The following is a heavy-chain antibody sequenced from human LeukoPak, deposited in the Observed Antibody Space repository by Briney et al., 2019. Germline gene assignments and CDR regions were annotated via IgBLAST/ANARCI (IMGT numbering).Heavy chain of an antibody. Sequence: GGSLRLSCAASGFTFSSYAMNWVRQAPGKGLEWVSDISGSGGSTYYADSVKGGFTISRDNSNNTLYLQMNSLRVEDTAVYYCAPDPNKWLRNYWGQGTLVTVSS. CDR1: GFTFSSYA. V-gene: IGHV3-23*01. J-gene: IGHJ4*02. D-gene: IGHD5-12*01. CDR2: ISGSGGST. CDR3: APDPNKWLRNY.